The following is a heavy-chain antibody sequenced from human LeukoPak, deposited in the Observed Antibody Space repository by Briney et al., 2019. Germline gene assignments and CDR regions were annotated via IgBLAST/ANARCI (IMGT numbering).Heavy chain of an antibody. CDR3: ARGRADYGDYVFDP. V-gene: IGHV1-8*01. CDR2: MNPNSGNT. CDR1: GYTFTSYN. J-gene: IGHJ5*02. D-gene: IGHD4-17*01. Sequence: ASVTVSCKASGYTFTSYNINWVRQATGQGLAWMGWMNPNSGNTGYAQKLQGRVTMTRNTSISTAYMELSSLRSEDTAVYYCARGRADYGDYVFDPWGQGTLVTVSS.